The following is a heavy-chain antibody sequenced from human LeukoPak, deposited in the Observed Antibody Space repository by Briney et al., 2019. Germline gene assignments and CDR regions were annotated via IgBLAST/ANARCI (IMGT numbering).Heavy chain of an antibody. Sequence: SETLSLTCAVSGYSISSGYYWGWIRQPPGKGLEWIGSIYHSGSTYYNPSLKSRVTISVDTSKNQFSLKLSSVTAADTAVYYCARIIRGSFSSLGYMDVWGKGTTVTVSS. D-gene: IGHD3-10*01. CDR1: GYSISSGYY. CDR3: ARIIRGSFSSLGYMDV. J-gene: IGHJ6*03. CDR2: IYHSGST. V-gene: IGHV4-38-2*01.